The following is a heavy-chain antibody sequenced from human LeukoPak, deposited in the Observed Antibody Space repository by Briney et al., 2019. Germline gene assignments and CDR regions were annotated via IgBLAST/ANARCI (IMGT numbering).Heavy chain of an antibody. CDR3: ARGADEDWGFDY. CDR2: ISGYNGTT. Sequence: AAVKVSYKRSGYSFTSCGLRWVLQAPGQGREWMGWISGYNGTTNYAQKLQGRVTMTTDTSTSTAYMELRSLRSDATAVYYCARGADEDWGFDYWGQGTLVTVSS. D-gene: IGHD7-27*01. CDR1: GYSFTSCG. J-gene: IGHJ4*02. V-gene: IGHV1-18*01.